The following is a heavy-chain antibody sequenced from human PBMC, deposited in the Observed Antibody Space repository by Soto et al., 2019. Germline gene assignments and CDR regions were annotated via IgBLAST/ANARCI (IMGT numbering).Heavy chain of an antibody. CDR2: ISSSGSTI. Sequence: PGGSLRLSCAASGFTFSSYEMNWVRQAPGKGLEWVSYISSSGSTIYYADSVKGRFTISRDNAKNSLYLQMNSLRAEDTAVYYCARDVRDGYNWLYRPDHDAFDSWGQGTMVTVSS. CDR1: GFTFSSYE. D-gene: IGHD5-12*01. V-gene: IGHV3-48*03. CDR3: ARDVRDGYNWLYRPDHDAFDS. J-gene: IGHJ3*02.